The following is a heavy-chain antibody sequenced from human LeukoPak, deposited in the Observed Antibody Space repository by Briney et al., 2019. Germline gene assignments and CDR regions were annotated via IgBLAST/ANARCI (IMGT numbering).Heavy chain of an antibody. J-gene: IGHJ4*02. CDR1: GGSISSYY. V-gene: IGHV4-59*08. CDR2: LYYSGNT. Sequence: SETLSLTCTVSGGSISSYYWSWLRQPPGKGLEWIGSLYYSGNTNYNPSLKSRVTISLDTSKNQFSLKLSSVTAADTAVYYCARGSSPFDYWGQGTLVTVSS. CDR3: ARGSSPFDY.